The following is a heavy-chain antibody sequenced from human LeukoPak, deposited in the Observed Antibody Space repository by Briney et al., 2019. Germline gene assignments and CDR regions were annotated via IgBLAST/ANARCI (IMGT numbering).Heavy chain of an antibody. CDR1: GGSISSSSYY. D-gene: IGHD6-19*01. CDR3: ARLSRQWLPYIDY. J-gene: IGHJ4*02. Sequence: SETLSLTCSVSGGSISSSSYYWGWIRQPPGKGLEWIGSIYCSGSTYYNPSLKSRVTISVDTSKNQFSLKLSSVTAADTAVYYCARLSRQWLPYIDYWGQGTLVTVSS. CDR2: IYCSGST. V-gene: IGHV4-39*01.